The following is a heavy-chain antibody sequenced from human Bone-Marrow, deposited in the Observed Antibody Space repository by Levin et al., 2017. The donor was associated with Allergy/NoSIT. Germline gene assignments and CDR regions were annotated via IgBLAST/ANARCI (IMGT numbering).Heavy chain of an antibody. CDR1: GGSFNNHF. Sequence: MASETLSLTCTVSGGSFNNHFWTWIRQPPGKGLEWIGYIWRTGGTNYNPSLKSRATISQDKSKNQFSLRLDSVTAADTAVYYCARDQGNSSWPEAFDSWGRGTLVIVSS. V-gene: IGHV4-59*08. CDR3: ARDQGNSSWPEAFDS. D-gene: IGHD6-13*01. J-gene: IGHJ4*02. CDR2: IWRTGGT.